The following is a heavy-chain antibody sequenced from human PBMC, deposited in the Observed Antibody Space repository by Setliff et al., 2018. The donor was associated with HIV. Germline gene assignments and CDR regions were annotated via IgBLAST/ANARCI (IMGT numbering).Heavy chain of an antibody. CDR1: GLSMRAHH. J-gene: IGHJ4*02. V-gene: IGHV4-59*11. Sequence: SETLSLTCNVSGLSMRAHHWSWVRLPPGKTLEWLGYILFSGNSNYNPSFKNRVTISLNEAKRQFSLDLKSVTSADTAVYYCATEGREKLALFDHWGLGTLVTVS. CDR2: ILFSGNS. D-gene: IGHD6-6*01. CDR3: ATEGREKLALFDH.